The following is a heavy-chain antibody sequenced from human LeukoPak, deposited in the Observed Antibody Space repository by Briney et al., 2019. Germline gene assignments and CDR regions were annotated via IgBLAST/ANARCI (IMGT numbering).Heavy chain of an antibody. J-gene: IGHJ5*02. CDR1: GFTFSSYA. V-gene: IGHV3-23*01. CDR2: ISGSGGST. Sequence: GRSLRLSCAASGFTFSSYAMHWVRQAPGKGLEWVSAISGSGGSTYYADSVKGRFTISRDNSKNTLYLQMNSLRAEDTAVYYCAKVGIVVVVAAPTSNWFDPWGQGTLVTVCS. CDR3: AKVGIVVVVAAPTSNWFDP. D-gene: IGHD2-15*01.